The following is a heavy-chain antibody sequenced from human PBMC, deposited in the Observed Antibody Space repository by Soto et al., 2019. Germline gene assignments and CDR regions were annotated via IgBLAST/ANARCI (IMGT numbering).Heavy chain of an antibody. CDR3: AKGVSQYTPLALFDY. V-gene: IGHV3-23*01. CDR2: ISGSDGRT. J-gene: IGHJ4*02. CDR1: VFPFSSYA. Sequence: PALSLHLSCAASVFPFSSYAMSWVRPAPGKGLEWVSTISGSDGRTYSTDSVKGRFTISRDNSRNTAYLQMNSLRVEDTAVYYCAKGVSQYTPLALFDYWGRGTLVTVSS. D-gene: IGHD5-18*01.